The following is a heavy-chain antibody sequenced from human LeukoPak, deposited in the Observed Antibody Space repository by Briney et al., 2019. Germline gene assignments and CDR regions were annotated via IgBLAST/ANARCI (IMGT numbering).Heavy chain of an antibody. J-gene: IGHJ4*02. D-gene: IGHD6-13*01. CDR3: AKVVAAAPDY. Sequence: SETLSLTCAVYGESFSGYYWSWIRQPPGKGLEWIGEISLSGSTNYNPSLKSRVTISVDTSKNQFSLKLSSVTAADTAVYYCAKVVAAAPDYWGQGTLVTVSS. CDR1: GESFSGYY. CDR2: ISLSGST. V-gene: IGHV4-34*01.